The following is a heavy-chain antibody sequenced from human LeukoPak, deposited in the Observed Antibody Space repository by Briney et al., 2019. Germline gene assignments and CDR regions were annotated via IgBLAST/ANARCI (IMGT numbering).Heavy chain of an antibody. Sequence: PSETLSLTCTVSGASISSGGYYWSWIRQHPGKGLEWIGYIYYSGSTYYNPSLKSRITISVDTSKNQFSLKLSSVTAADTAVYYCARDRLHYDSLTGYPADWGQGTLVTVSS. CDR1: GASISSGGYY. CDR3: ARDRLHYDSLTGYPAD. V-gene: IGHV4-31*03. CDR2: IYYSGST. D-gene: IGHD3-9*01. J-gene: IGHJ4*02.